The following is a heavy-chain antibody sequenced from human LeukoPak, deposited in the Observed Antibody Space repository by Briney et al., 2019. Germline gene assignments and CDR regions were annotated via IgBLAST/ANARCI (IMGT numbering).Heavy chain of an antibody. CDR3: ASGGATVTTGQYDY. Sequence: ASVKVSCKASGGTFSSYAISWVRQAPGQGLEWMGIINPSGGSTSYAQKFQGRVTMTRDTSTSTVYMELSSLRSEDTAAYYCASGGATVTTGQYDYWGQGTLVTVSS. CDR1: GGTFSSYA. CDR2: INPSGGST. D-gene: IGHD4-17*01. V-gene: IGHV1-46*01. J-gene: IGHJ4*02.